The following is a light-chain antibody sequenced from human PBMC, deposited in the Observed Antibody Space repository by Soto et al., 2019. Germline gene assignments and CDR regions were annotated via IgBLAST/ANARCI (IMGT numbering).Light chain of an antibody. CDR1: SSNIGANYD. Sequence: QSVLTQPPSVSGAPGQRVTISCTGSSSNIGANYDVHWYQHLPGTAPKLLISGDSNRPSGVPDRFSGSKSGTSASLGITGLKAEDEADYSCQSYDSSLRGWVFGGGTKLTVL. V-gene: IGLV1-40*01. CDR2: GDS. J-gene: IGLJ3*02. CDR3: QSYDSSLRGWV.